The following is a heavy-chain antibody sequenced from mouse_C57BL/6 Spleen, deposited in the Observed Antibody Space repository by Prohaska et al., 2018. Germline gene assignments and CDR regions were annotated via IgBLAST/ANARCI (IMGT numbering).Heavy chain of an antibody. CDR3: ARGSSSLDY. Sequence: QSHGAELVKPGASVKLSCKASGYTFTSYWMHWVKQRPGQGLEWIGMIHPNSGSTNYNEKFKSKATLTVDKSSSTAYMQLSSLTSEDSAVYYCARGSSSLDYWGQGTTLTVSS. D-gene: IGHD1-1*01. CDR2: IHPNSGST. CDR1: GYTFTSYW. J-gene: IGHJ2*01. V-gene: IGHV1-64*01.